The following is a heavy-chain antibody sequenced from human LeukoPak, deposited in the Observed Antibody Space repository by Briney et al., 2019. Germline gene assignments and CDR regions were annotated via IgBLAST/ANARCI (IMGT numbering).Heavy chain of an antibody. Sequence: PGGSLRLSCAASGFTFSDHDMDWVRQAPGKGLEWVGRAKNKAQRYTTAYAASVSGRFTIAREDSKRTLSLQMNSLKSEDTAVYYCARWISGAPRDWGQGTLVTVSS. D-gene: IGHD6-19*01. CDR1: GFTFSDHD. V-gene: IGHV3-72*01. CDR3: ARWISGAPRD. J-gene: IGHJ4*02. CDR2: AKNKAQRYTT.